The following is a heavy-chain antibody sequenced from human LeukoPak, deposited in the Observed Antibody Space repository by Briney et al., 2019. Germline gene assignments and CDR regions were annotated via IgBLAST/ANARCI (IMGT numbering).Heavy chain of an antibody. V-gene: IGHV4-34*01. D-gene: IGHD6-19*01. CDR3: ARHIGGWYGGHYYYYYMDV. CDR1: GGSFSDYW. J-gene: IGHJ6*03. Sequence: PSETLSLTCAVYGGSFSDYWWTWIRQSPGKGLEWIGEVNHSGRTNYNPSLKSRVSISVDRSKKQFSLKLTSVTAADTAVYYCARHIGGWYGGHYYYYYMDVWGKGTTVTVSS. CDR2: VNHSGRT.